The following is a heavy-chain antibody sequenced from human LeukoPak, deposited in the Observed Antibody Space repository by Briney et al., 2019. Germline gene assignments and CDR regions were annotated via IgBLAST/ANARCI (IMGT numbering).Heavy chain of an antibody. J-gene: IGHJ6*03. CDR1: GFTFSSYS. Sequence: GGSLRLSCAASGFTFSSYSMNWVRQAPGKGLEWVSSISSSSSYIYYADSVKGRVTISRDNAKNSLYLQMNSLRAEDTAVYYCARDFWSGYGIYYYYMDVWGKGTTVTVSS. D-gene: IGHD3-3*01. CDR3: ARDFWSGYGIYYYYMDV. V-gene: IGHV3-21*01. CDR2: ISSSSSYI.